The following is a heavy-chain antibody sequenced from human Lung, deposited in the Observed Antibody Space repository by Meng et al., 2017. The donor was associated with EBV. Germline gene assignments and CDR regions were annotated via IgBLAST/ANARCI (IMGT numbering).Heavy chain of an antibody. Sequence: QVQQVQSGAEVKKPGASVKVSCKASGYTFTNYYMQWVRQAPGQGLELMGIINTSVGYTSHAQKFQGRVTMTRDTSTSTVHMEVSSLRSADTAVYYCARASRVLGGFDYWGQGTLVTVSS. D-gene: IGHD3-16*01. CDR2: INTSVGYT. CDR3: ARASRVLGGFDY. CDR1: GYTFTNYY. J-gene: IGHJ4*02. V-gene: IGHV1-46*01.